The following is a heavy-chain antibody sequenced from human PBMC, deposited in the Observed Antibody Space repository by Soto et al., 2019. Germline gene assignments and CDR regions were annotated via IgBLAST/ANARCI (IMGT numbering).Heavy chain of an antibody. CDR3: AKGPHQDDFWSGRRAGVFDY. Sequence: GGSLRLSCAASGFTFSSYAMSWVRQAPGKGLEWVSAISGSGGSTYYADSVKGRFTISRDNSKNTLYLQMNSLRAEDTAVYYCAKGPHQDDFWSGRRAGVFDYWGQGTLVTVSS. CDR2: ISGSGGST. V-gene: IGHV3-23*01. J-gene: IGHJ4*02. CDR1: GFTFSSYA. D-gene: IGHD3-3*01.